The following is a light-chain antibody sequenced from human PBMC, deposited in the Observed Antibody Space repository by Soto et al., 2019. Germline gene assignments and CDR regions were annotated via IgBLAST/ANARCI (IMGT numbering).Light chain of an antibody. Sequence: QSVLTQPASVSGSPGQSITISCTGTSSDVGRFNYVSWYQQHPGKAPKLMIFDVSNRPSGVSNRFSGSKSGNTASLTISGLQAEDEADYYCSSYTSSSTLGVFGGGTKLTVL. V-gene: IGLV2-14*01. J-gene: IGLJ2*01. CDR1: SSDVGRFNY. CDR3: SSYTSSSTLGV. CDR2: DVS.